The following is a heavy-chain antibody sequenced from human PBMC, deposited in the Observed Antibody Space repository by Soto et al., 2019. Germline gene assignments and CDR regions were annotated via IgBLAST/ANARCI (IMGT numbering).Heavy chain of an antibody. V-gene: IGHV4-30-4*01. CDR2: IYYSGST. CDR3: ASTLLWFGELFPHWFDP. Sequence: SETLSLTCTVSGGSISSGDYYGSWIRQPPGKGLEWIGYIYYSGSTYYNPSLKSRVTISVDTSKNQFSLKLSSVTAADTAVYYCASTLLWFGELFPHWFDPWGQGTLVTVSS. J-gene: IGHJ5*02. D-gene: IGHD3-10*01. CDR1: GGSISSGDYY.